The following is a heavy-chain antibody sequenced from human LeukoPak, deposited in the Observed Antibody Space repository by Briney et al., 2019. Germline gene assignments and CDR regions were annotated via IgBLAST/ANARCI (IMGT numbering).Heavy chain of an antibody. D-gene: IGHD2-21*01. CDR3: ARGGWGAYEGLGMDV. CDR2: ISSSSSYI. J-gene: IGHJ6*02. CDR1: GFTFSSYS. V-gene: IGHV3-21*01. Sequence: GGSLRLSCAASGFTFSSYSMNWVRQAPGKGLEWVSSISSSSSYIYYADSVKGRFTISRDNAKNSLYLQMNSLRAEDTAVYYCARGGWGAYEGLGMDVWGQGTTVTVSS.